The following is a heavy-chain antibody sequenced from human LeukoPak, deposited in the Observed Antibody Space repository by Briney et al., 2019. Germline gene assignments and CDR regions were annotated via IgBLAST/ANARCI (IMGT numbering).Heavy chain of an antibody. Sequence: GGSLRLSCAAAGFTFNDYAMSWVRQAPGKGLEWVSAISGSGSSTYYADSVKGRFTISRDNSKNTLYLQMNSLRAEDTAVYYCATAADDYGDFKLFDYWGQGTLVTVSS. J-gene: IGHJ4*02. CDR2: ISGSGSST. D-gene: IGHD4-17*01. CDR3: ATAADDYGDFKLFDY. CDR1: GFTFNDYA. V-gene: IGHV3-23*01.